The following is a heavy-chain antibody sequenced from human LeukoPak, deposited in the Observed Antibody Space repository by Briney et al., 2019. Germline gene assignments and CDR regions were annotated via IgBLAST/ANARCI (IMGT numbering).Heavy chain of an antibody. CDR3: AKQRGALRENYYMDV. V-gene: IGHV3-23*01. CDR2: AGSSSR. J-gene: IGHJ6*03. CDR1: GFTFSSYS. Sequence: GGSLRLSCAASGFTFSSYSIYWVHQAPGKGLEWVSNAGSSSRLYGDSVKGRFSVSRDNSKNTLYLQMNSLRADDTAVYYCAKQRGALRENYYMDVWGKGTTVTVSS.